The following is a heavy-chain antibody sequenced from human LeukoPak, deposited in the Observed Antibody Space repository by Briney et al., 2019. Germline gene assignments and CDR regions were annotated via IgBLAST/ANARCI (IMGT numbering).Heavy chain of an antibody. CDR1: GFTFGNYA. Sequence: GGSLRLSCAASGFTFGNYAMSWVRQAPGKGLEWVSAISGSGGNTYYADSVKGRFTISRDNAKNSLYLQMNSLRAEDAAVYYCAELGITMIGGVWGKGTTVTISS. D-gene: IGHD3-10*02. J-gene: IGHJ6*04. CDR3: AELGITMIGGV. V-gene: IGHV3-23*01. CDR2: ISGSGGNT.